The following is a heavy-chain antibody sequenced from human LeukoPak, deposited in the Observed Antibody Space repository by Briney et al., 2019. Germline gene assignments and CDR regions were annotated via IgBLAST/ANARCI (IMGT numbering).Heavy chain of an antibody. CDR2: VYQGGST. J-gene: IGHJ4*02. CDR1: GYPVTRGYS. CDR3: ASGPPREVGNY. D-gene: IGHD2-15*01. Sequence: SETLSLTCTVSGYPVTRGYSWVWIRQPPGKGLEWIGSVYQGGSTYYNPSLKSRVTISVDTSKNQFSLKLRSVTAADTAVYYCASGPPREVGNYWGQGTLVTVSS. V-gene: IGHV4-38-2*02.